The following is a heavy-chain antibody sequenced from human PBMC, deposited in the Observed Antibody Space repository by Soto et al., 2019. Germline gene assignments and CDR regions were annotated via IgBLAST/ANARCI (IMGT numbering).Heavy chain of an antibody. CDR2: IYYSGTT. CDR1: NGAVSRGTYS. CDR3: ARGHYYYGMDV. J-gene: IGHJ6*02. Sequence: SATLSLTCTVSNGAVSRGTYSWSWVRQPPGKGLEWIGYIYYSGTTYYTPSLKSRLTMSMDRANDHFSLNLTSVTAADTAVYFCARGHYYYGMDVWGQGITVTVSS. V-gene: IGHV4-30-2*01.